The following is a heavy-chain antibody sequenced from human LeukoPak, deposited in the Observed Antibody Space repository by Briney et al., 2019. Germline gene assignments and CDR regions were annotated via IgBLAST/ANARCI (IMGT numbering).Heavy chain of an antibody. V-gene: IGHV1-2*02. CDR3: AXXLAXXRXLYY. Sequence: AXXKVXXXASGYTFTGYYMHWVRQAPGQGLEWMGWINPNSGGTNYAQKFQGRVTMTRDTSISTAYMELSRLRADDTAVYYCAXXLAXXRXLYYWGQGXLVTVSS. CDR1: GYTFTGYY. D-gene: IGHD6-13*01. CDR2: INPNSGGT. J-gene: IGHJ4*02.